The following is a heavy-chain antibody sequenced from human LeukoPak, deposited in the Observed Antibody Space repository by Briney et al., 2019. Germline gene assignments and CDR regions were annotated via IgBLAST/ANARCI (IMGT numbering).Heavy chain of an antibody. CDR3: ARRYGSGSYLLPNNWFDP. Sequence: SETLSLTCTVSGGSISSYYWSWIRQPPGKGLEWIGYIYYSGSTNYNPSLKSRVTISVDTSKNQFSLKLSSVTAADTAVYYCARRYGSGSYLLPNNWFDPWGQGTLVTVSS. V-gene: IGHV4-59*08. CDR2: IYYSGST. CDR1: GGSISSYY. D-gene: IGHD3-10*01. J-gene: IGHJ5*02.